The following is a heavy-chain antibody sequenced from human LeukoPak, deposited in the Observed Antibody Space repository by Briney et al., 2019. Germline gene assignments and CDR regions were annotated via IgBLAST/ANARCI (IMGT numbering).Heavy chain of an antibody. CDR1: GYTLTELS. J-gene: IGHJ5*02. V-gene: IGHV1-24*01. Sequence: ASVKVSCKVSGYTLTELSMHWVRQAPGKGLEWMGGFDPEDGETIYAQKFQGRVTMTEDTSTDTAYMELSSLRSEDTAVYYCATPSDIVIGPPLSSWGQGTLVTVSS. D-gene: IGHD2-2*01. CDR2: FDPEDGET. CDR3: ATPSDIVIGPPLSS.